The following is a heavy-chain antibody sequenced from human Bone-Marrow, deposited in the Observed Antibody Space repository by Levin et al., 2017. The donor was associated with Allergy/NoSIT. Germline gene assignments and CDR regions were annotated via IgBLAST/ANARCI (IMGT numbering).Heavy chain of an antibody. D-gene: IGHD1-1*01. CDR3: ARGMQLFDY. CDR2: IIPVLGTS. V-gene: IGHV1-69*13. Sequence: ASVKVSCKAPGGTFSNYIITWVRQAPGQGLEWMGGIIPVLGTSKYAQNFQGRVTITADEATSTAYMALSSLRSADTAVYYCARGMQLFDYWGQGTLISVSS. CDR1: GGTFSNYI. J-gene: IGHJ4*02.